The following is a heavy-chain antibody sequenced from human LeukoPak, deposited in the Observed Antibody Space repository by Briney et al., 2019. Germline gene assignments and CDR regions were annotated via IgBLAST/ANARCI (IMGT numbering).Heavy chain of an antibody. CDR3: ARGRDYSSSGNVDY. CDR2: ISSSGSTI. V-gene: IGHV3-48*04. D-gene: IGHD6-6*01. CDR1: GFTFSSYS. Sequence: GGSLRLSCAASGFTFSSYSMNWVRQAPGKGLEWVSYISSSGSTIYYADSVKGRFTISRDNAKNSLYLQMNSLRAEDTAVYYCARGRDYSSSGNVDYWGQGTLVTVSS. J-gene: IGHJ4*02.